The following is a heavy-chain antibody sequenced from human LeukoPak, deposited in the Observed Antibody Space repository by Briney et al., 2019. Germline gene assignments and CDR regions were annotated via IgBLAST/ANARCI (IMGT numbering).Heavy chain of an antibody. Sequence: GASVKVSCKASGYTFIGYYMHWVRQAPGQGLEWMGWINPNSGGTNYAQKFQGRVTMTRDTSISTAYMELSRLRSDDTAVYYCARDGGYFDWLTPSYYMDVWGKGTTVTISS. CDR1: GYTFIGYY. J-gene: IGHJ6*03. D-gene: IGHD3-9*01. V-gene: IGHV1-2*02. CDR2: INPNSGGT. CDR3: ARDGGYFDWLTPSYYMDV.